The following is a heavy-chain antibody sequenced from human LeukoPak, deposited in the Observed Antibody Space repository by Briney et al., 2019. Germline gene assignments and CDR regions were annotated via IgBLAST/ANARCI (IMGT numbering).Heavy chain of an antibody. Sequence: GGSLRLSCAASGFSLTNFDMNWIRQAPGKGREGVSFFSVRYNVIYYADSVKGRFTVSRDEAKNSLYLQMNSLRAEDTGLYYCARDLPVAAADFWGQGTLVTVSS. J-gene: IGHJ4*02. D-gene: IGHD6-13*01. CDR3: ARDLPVAAADF. CDR2: FSVRYNVI. CDR1: GFSLTNFD. V-gene: IGHV3-48*01.